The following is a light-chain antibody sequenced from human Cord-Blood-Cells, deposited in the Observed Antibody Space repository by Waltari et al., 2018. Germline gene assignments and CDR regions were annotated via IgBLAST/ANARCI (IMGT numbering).Light chain of an antibody. CDR1: QDISNY. J-gene: IGKJ4*01. V-gene: IGKV1-33*01. CDR3: QQYDNLPSLT. Sequence: DIQMTQSPSSLSASVGDRVTITCQASQDISNYLNWYQQKPGKAPELLIYDASNWETGVPSRFSGSGAGTDFTFTISSLQPEDMATYYCQQYDNLPSLTFGGGTKVEIK. CDR2: DAS.